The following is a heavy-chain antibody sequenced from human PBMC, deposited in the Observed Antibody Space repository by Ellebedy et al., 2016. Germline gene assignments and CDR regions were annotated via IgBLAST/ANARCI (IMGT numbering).Heavy chain of an antibody. CDR3: AKDVSRYRGGAFDM. CDR2: IAYDGSDT. V-gene: IGHV3-30*04. D-gene: IGHD6-13*01. CDR1: RFTFSTYP. Sequence: GGSLRLXXAASRFTFSTYPMHWVRQAPGKALEWVAVIAYDGSDTVYADSVKGRFTISRENFKNTLYLQMNSLRLEDTAVYYCAKDVSRYRGGAFDMWGQGTAITVSS. J-gene: IGHJ3*02.